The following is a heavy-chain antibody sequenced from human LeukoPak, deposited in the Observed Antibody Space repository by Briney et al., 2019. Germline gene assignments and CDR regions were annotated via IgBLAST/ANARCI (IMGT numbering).Heavy chain of an antibody. CDR2: ITPSGTYI. V-gene: IGHV3-21*01. Sequence: GGSLRLSCAASGFTFTRFNMNCVRQAPGKGLELDSSITPSGTYIYYAESVKGRFTISRDNAQNSLYLQMNSLRAEDTAVYYCARPFYYDTNGGEGMDVWGQGTTVTVSS. J-gene: IGHJ6*02. D-gene: IGHD3-22*01. CDR1: GFTFTRFN. CDR3: ARPFYYDTNGGEGMDV.